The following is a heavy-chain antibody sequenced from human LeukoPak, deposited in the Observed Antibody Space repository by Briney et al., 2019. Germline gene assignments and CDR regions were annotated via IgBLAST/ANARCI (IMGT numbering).Heavy chain of an antibody. CDR2: IYYGGST. D-gene: IGHD6-6*01. V-gene: IGHV4-39*01. CDR1: GGSISSSDYY. CDR3: ARGGRVAARRDWFDP. J-gene: IGHJ5*02. Sequence: SETLSLTCTVSGGSISSSDYYWGWIRQPPGKGLEWIGSIYYGGSTYYNPSLKSRVTISVDTSMNQFSLKLSFVTTADTAVYYCARGGRVAARRDWFDPWGQGTLVTVSS.